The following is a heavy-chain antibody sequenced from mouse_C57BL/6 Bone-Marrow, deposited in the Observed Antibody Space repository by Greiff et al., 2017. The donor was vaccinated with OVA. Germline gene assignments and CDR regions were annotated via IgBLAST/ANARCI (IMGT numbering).Heavy chain of an antibody. CDR3: ARELRRYAMDY. Sequence: EVKLVESGGGLVKPGGSLKLSCAASGFTFSSYAMSWVRQTPEKRLEWVATISDGGSYTNYPDNVKGRFTITRDNANTKLYLQMSHLTSEDTAMYYCARELRRYAMDYWGQGTSVTVAS. J-gene: IGHJ4*01. CDR2: ISDGGSYT. CDR1: GFTFSSYA. V-gene: IGHV5-4*01.